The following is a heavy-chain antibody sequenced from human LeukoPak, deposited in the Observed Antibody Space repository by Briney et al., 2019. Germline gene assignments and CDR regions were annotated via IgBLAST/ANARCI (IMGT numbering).Heavy chain of an antibody. J-gene: IGHJ6*03. CDR1: GGSISSSDS. Sequence: SETLSLTCTVSGGSISSSDSWGWIRQPPGKGLEWIGNIYYSGSTYYNSSLKSRVTISVDTSKNQFSLKLSSVTAADTAVYYCAKAGNRRNYYYYYYMDVWGKGTTVTVSS. CDR2: IYYSGST. CDR3: AKAGNRRNYYYYYYMDV. V-gene: IGHV4-39*07. D-gene: IGHD1-14*01.